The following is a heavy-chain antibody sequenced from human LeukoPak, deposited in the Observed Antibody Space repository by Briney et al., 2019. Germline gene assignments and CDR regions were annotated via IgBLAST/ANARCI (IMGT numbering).Heavy chain of an antibody. J-gene: IGHJ3*02. D-gene: IGHD6-6*01. CDR1: GFTFSSYE. Sequence: PGGSLRLSCAASGFTFSSYEMNWVRQAPGKGLEWVSYISSSGSTIYYADSVKGRFTISRDNAKNSLYLQMNSLRAEDTAVYYCAREPSSSNAFDIWGQGTMVTVSS. V-gene: IGHV3-48*03. CDR3: AREPSSSNAFDI. CDR2: ISSSGSTI.